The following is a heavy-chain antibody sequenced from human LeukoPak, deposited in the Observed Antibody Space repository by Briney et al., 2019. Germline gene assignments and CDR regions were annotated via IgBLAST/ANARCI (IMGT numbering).Heavy chain of an antibody. D-gene: IGHD5-24*01. CDR2: IRQDGGEK. Sequence: PGGSLRLSCAASGFTFTTYWMAWVRQAPGKGLEWVANIRQDGGEKYYVDSVKGRFTISRDNAQNSLYLHINSLGAEDTAVYYCARDYPDVEMATTIDYWGQGTLVTVSS. CDR3: ARDYPDVEMATTIDY. J-gene: IGHJ4*02. CDR1: GFTFTTYW. V-gene: IGHV3-7*01.